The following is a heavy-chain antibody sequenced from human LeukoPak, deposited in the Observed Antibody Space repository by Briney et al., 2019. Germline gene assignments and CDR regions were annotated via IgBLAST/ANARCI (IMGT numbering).Heavy chain of an antibody. CDR1: GFTFSRYG. J-gene: IGHJ6*03. V-gene: IGHV3-23*01. D-gene: IGHD2/OR15-2a*01. CDR2: ISGRGGSST. CDR3: AKSMNGYMDV. Sequence: GGSLRLSCAASGFTFSRYGMSWVRQAPGKGLEWVSAISGRGGSSTYYINSVKGRFTISRDNSKNTLYLQMNSLRAEDTAVYYCAKSMNGYMDVWGKGTTVTISS.